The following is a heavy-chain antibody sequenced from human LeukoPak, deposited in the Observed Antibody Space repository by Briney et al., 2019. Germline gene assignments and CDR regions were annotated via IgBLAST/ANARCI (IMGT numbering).Heavy chain of an antibody. CDR3: TMVRGAYDAFDI. J-gene: IGHJ3*02. Sequence: SVKVSCKASGGTFSSYAISWVRQAPGQGLEWMGRIIPIFGTANYAQKFQGRVTITTDESTSTAYMELGSLRSEDTAVYYCTMVRGAYDAFDIWGQGTMVTVSS. V-gene: IGHV1-69*05. CDR1: GGTFSSYA. CDR2: IIPIFGTA. D-gene: IGHD3-10*01.